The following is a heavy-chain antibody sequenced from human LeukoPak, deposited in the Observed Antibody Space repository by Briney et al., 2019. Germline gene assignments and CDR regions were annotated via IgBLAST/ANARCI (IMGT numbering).Heavy chain of an antibody. CDR3: AKDGGGGDPPPRPYLHS. D-gene: IGHD3-16*02. J-gene: IGHJ5*02. CDR2: ITWNSRTT. V-gene: IGHV3-9*01. CDR1: GFAFDDFA. Sequence: LRLSCAASGFAFDDFAMHWIRQAPGKGLEWVSGITWNSRTTGYADSVKGRLTVSRDNARNSLYLQMNNMRPEDTALYYCAKDGGGGDPPPRPYLHSWGQGTLVTVSS.